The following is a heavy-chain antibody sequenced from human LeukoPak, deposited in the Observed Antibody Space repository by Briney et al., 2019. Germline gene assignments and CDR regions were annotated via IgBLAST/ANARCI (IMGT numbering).Heavy chain of an antibody. D-gene: IGHD3-22*01. CDR1: GGTFSSYA. CDR3: AKDSSGYYEYYWYFDL. Sequence: SVKVSCKASGGTFSSYAISWVRQAPGQGLEWMGRIIPIFGTANYAQKFQGRVTITTDESTSTAYMELSSLRSEDTAVYYCAKDSSGYYEYYWYFDLWGRGTLVTVSS. CDR2: IIPIFGTA. J-gene: IGHJ2*01. V-gene: IGHV1-69*05.